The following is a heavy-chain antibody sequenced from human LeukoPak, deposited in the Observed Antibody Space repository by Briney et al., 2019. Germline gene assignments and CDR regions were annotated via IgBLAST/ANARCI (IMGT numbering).Heavy chain of an antibody. Sequence: PSETLSLTCAVYGGSFSGYYWSWLRQPPGKGLEWIGEINHSGSTNYNPSLKSRVTISVDTSKNQFSLKLSSVTAADTAVYYCAREYSSSWYLDYWGQGTLVTVSP. J-gene: IGHJ4*02. D-gene: IGHD6-13*01. CDR2: INHSGST. CDR3: AREYSSSWYLDY. CDR1: GGSFSGYY. V-gene: IGHV4-34*01.